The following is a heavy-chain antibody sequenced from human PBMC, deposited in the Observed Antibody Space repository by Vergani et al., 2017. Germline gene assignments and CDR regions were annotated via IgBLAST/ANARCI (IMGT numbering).Heavy chain of an antibody. J-gene: IGHJ4*02. CDR3: AKGSHNNVWATLDY. Sequence: EVQLLESGGGLVQPGGSLRLSCAASGFTFSSYAMSWVRQAPGKGLEWVSAISGSGGSTYYADSVKGRFTISRDNSKNTLYLQMNSLRVEDTAVYYCAKGSHNNVWATLDYWGQGTLVTVSS. CDR2: ISGSGGST. CDR1: GFTFSSYA. V-gene: IGHV3-23*01. D-gene: IGHD1-14*01.